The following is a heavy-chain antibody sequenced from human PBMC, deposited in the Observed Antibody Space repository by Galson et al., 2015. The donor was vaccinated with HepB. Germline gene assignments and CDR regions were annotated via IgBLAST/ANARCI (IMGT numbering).Heavy chain of an antibody. CDR3: VKEGSWFGGDWFDP. V-gene: IGHV3-23*01. CDR1: GFILHHHA. J-gene: IGHJ5*02. Sequence: SLRLSCAGSGFILHHHAMAWIRQAPGKGLEWVSGINGRGSTRSYSDAVKGRFSISRDNSKDTVFLQMDNLRAEDTAVYYCVKEGSWFGGDWFDPWGQGALVTVS. D-gene: IGHD3-16*01. CDR2: INGRGSTR.